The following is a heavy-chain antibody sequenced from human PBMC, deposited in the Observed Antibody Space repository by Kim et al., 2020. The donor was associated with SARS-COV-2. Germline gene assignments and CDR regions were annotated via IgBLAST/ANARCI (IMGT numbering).Heavy chain of an antibody. Sequence: SETLSLTCTVSGGSISSYYWSWIRQPPGKGLEWIGYIYYSGSTNYNPSLKSRVTISVDTSKNQFSLKLSSVTAADTAVYYCASNDILTGYDYWGQGTLVTVSS. D-gene: IGHD3-9*01. V-gene: IGHV4-59*01. J-gene: IGHJ4*02. CDR3: ASNDILTGYDY. CDR2: IYYSGST. CDR1: GGSISSYY.